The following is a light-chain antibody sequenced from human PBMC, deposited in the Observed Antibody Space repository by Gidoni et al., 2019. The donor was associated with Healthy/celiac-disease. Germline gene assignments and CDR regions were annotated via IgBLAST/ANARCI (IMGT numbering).Light chain of an antibody. CDR2: GNS. CDR3: QSYDSSLSGVV. J-gene: IGLJ2*01. Sequence: QSVLTQPPPVSGAPGQRVTISCTGSSSNIGAGYEVHWYQQLPGTAPKLLIYGNSNRPSGVPDRFSGSKSGTSASLAITGLQAEDEADYYCQSYDSSLSGVVFGGGTKLTVL. V-gene: IGLV1-40*01. CDR1: SSNIGAGYE.